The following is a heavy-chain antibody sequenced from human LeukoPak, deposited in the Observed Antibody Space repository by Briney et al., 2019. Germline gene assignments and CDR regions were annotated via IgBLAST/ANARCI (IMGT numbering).Heavy chain of an antibody. CDR3: ARARTGIAAAGDFDY. D-gene: IGHD6-13*01. V-gene: IGHV1-3*01. Sequence: ASVKVSCKASGYTFTSYAMHWVRQAPGQRLEWMGWINAGNGNTKYSQKFQGRVTITRDTSASTAYMELSSLRSEDTAVYCCARARTGIAAAGDFDYWGQGTLVTVSS. J-gene: IGHJ4*02. CDR1: GYTFTSYA. CDR2: INAGNGNT.